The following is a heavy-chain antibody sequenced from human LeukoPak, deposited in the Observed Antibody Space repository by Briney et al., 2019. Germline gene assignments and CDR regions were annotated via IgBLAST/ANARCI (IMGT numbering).Heavy chain of an antibody. D-gene: IGHD6-19*01. CDR1: GGSISSYY. Sequence: SETLSLTCTVSGGSISSYYWSWIRQPPGKGLEWIGYIYYSGSTNYNPSLKSRVTISVDTSKNQFSLKLSSVTAADTAVYYCASTGTYSSGRYDYWGQGTLVTVSS. J-gene: IGHJ4*02. CDR2: IYYSGST. V-gene: IGHV4-59*01. CDR3: ASTGTYSSGRYDY.